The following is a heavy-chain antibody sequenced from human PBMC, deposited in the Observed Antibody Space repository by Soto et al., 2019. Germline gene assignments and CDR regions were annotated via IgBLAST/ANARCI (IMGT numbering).Heavy chain of an antibody. CDR1: GFTFSDYV. CDR2: MTYDGATE. CDR3: ARVRISIAVNDALDV. J-gene: IGHJ3*01. V-gene: IGHV3-30*14. D-gene: IGHD3-3*02. Sequence: QVRLVESGGGVVQPGTSLRLSCAASGFTFSDYVIHWVRQAAGKGLEWVASMTYDGATEYYADSGKGRFTMSRDNSKRALSLQMNSLRPDDTAVYYCARVRISIAVNDALDVWGQGTTVTVSS.